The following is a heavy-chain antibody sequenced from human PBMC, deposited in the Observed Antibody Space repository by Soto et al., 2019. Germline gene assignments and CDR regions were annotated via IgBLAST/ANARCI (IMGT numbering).Heavy chain of an antibody. J-gene: IGHJ4*02. CDR3: ARAAAADY. CDR2: IYHNGNT. V-gene: IGHV4-59*01. Sequence: SETLSLTCSISGGSIRSYYWSWIRQPPGKGLEWIGYIYHNGNTIYNPSLQSRVTISIDTSNNQFSLKLRSVTATDTAVYYCARAAAADYWGQGTLVTVSS. D-gene: IGHD6-13*01. CDR1: GGSIRSYY.